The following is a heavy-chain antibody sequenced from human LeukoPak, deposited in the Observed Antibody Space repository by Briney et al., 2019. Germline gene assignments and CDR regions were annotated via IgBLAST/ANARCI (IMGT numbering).Heavy chain of an antibody. Sequence: GGSLRLSCAAPGRTFSNYPMNSVRQAPGMGLEWDSAISSSGYSRSYPDSVRGRFTVSRDNSKNTLYLQMNSLRAEDTAVYYCAKAGSGTRYYYYMDVWGKGTTVTVSS. D-gene: IGHD3-10*01. V-gene: IGHV3-23*01. J-gene: IGHJ6*03. CDR1: GRTFSNYP. CDR3: AKAGSGTRYYYYMDV. CDR2: ISSSGYSR.